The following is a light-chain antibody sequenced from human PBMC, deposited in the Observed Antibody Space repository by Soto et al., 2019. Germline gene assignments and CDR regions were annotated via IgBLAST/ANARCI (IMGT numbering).Light chain of an antibody. V-gene: IGKV3-15*01. CDR3: QPYSKWPPWT. CDR2: RAS. CDR1: QSLSGN. J-gene: IGKJ1*01. Sequence: IVMTQSPATLACSPGETVTLSCRASQSLSGNLAWYQQNPGQAPRLLIFRASTRATGVPARFSGRGSGTEFTLTISALQSEEFAGYYCQPYSKWPPWTVGPGTKAEI.